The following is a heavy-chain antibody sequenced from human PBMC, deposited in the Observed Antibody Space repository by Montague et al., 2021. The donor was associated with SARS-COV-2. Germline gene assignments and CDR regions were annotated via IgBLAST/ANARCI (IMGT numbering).Heavy chain of an antibody. CDR3: ARGGALIRGDNNWFDP. CDR1: GFTFNDYY. V-gene: IGHV3-11*06. D-gene: IGHD3-10*01. J-gene: IGHJ5*02. Sequence: SLRLSCAASGFTFNDYYLTWIRQAPGKGLEWVSYISGSSSYISYVDSVKGRFTISRDNAKNSLYLQMNSLRAEDTAVYYCARGGALIRGDNNWFDPWGQGTLVTVSS. CDR2: ISGSSSYI.